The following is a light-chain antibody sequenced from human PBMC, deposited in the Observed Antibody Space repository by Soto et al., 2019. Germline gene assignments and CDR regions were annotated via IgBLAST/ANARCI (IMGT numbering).Light chain of an antibody. CDR3: CSYAGSTTEV. V-gene: IGLV2-23*02. J-gene: IGLJ1*01. CDR1: SSDVGSYNL. Sequence: QSVLTQPASVSGSPGQSITISCTGTSSDVGSYNLVSWYQQHPGKAPKLMIYEVSKRPSGVSNRFSGSKSGNTASLTISGLQDEDEADYYCCSYAGSTTEVFGTGTKVTVL. CDR2: EVS.